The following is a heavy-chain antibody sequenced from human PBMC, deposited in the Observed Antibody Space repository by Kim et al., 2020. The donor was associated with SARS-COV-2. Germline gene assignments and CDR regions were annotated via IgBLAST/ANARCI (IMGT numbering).Heavy chain of an antibody. D-gene: IGHD6-19*01. V-gene: IGHV3-7*01. CDR3: ARDGDLYSSGKDAFDI. CDR1: GFTFSSYW. Sequence: GSLRLSCAASGFTFSSYWMTWVRQAPGKGLEWVANIKQDGNQKYYVDSVKGRFTISRDNAKNSLYLQMNSLRAEDMAVYYCARDGDLYSSGKDAFDIWGQGTMVTVSS. J-gene: IGHJ3*02. CDR2: IKQDGNQK.